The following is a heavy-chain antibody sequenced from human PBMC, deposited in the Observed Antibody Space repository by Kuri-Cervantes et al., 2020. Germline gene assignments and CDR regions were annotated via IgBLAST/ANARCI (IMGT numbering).Heavy chain of an antibody. CDR3: AKPDYGDYPNYFDS. CDR2: ISYDGSNK. J-gene: IGHJ4*02. V-gene: IGHV3-30-3*02. Sequence: GGSLRLSCAASGFTFSRYAMHWVRQAPGKGLEWVAVISYDGSNKYYADSVKGRFTISRDNSKNTLYLQMNSLRVEDTAVYSCAKPDYGDYPNYFDSWGQGTLVTVSS. CDR1: GFTFSRYA. D-gene: IGHD4-17*01.